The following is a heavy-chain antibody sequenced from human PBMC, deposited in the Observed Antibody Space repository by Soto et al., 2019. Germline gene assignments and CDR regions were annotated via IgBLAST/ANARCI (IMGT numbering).Heavy chain of an antibody. CDR1: GGSISGSSYY. CDR2: IYYSGST. J-gene: IGHJ6*02. V-gene: IGHV4-39*02. Sequence: SETLSLTCTVSGGSISGSSYYWGWIRQPPGKGLEWIGSIYYSGSTYYNPSLKSRVTISVDTSKNQFSLKLSSVTAADTAVYYRGRERLRFFGWLLSSYYGMDVWGQGTTVTVSS. D-gene: IGHD3-9*01. CDR3: GRERLRFFGWLLSSYYGMDV.